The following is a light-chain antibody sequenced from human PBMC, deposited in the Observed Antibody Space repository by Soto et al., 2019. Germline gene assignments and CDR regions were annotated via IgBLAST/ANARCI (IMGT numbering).Light chain of an antibody. CDR3: QQYKDWPTT. Sequence: EVVLTQSPATLSLSPGDRAALSCKASQSVHNFLAWYQQKPGQAPRLLIYGASNRAAGIPARFSGSGAGTDFTLTITSLQSEDFGVYFCQQYKDWPTTFGQGTKVDIK. CDR1: QSVHNF. V-gene: IGKV3-15*01. J-gene: IGKJ1*01. CDR2: GAS.